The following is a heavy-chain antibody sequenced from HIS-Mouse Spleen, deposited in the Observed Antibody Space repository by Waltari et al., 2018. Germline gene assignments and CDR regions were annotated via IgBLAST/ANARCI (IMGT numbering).Heavy chain of an antibody. Sequence: QLQLQESGPGLVKPSETLSLTCTVSGGSISSSSYYWGWIRQPPGKGLEWIGGIYYSGSTHSNPSLKSPVTISVDTSKNQFSLKLSSVTAADTAVYYCAREIPYSSSWYDWSFDLWGRGTLVTVSS. J-gene: IGHJ2*01. CDR3: AREIPYSSSWYDWSFDL. CDR2: IYYSGST. D-gene: IGHD6-13*01. CDR1: GGSISSSSYY. V-gene: IGHV4-39*07.